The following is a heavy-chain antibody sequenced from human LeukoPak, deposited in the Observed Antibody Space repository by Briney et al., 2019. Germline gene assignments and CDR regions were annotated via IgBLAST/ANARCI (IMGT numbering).Heavy chain of an antibody. CDR1: GGTFSSYA. V-gene: IGHV1-69*13. CDR2: IIPIFGTA. Sequence: ASVKVSCKASGGTFSSYAISWVRQAPGQGLEWMGGIIPIFGTANCAQKFQGRVTITADESTSTAYMELSSLRSEDTAVYYCARAGGYCSSTSCSFDYWGQGTLVTVSS. CDR3: ARAGGYCSSTSCSFDY. D-gene: IGHD2-2*01. J-gene: IGHJ4*02.